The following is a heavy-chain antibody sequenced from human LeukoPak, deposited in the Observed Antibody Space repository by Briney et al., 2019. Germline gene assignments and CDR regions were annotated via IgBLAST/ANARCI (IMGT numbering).Heavy chain of an antibody. Sequence: PSETLSLTCAVSGGSISSYYWSWIRQHPGKGLEWIGYIYYSGSTYYNPSLKSRVTISVDTSKNQFSLKLSSVTAADTAVYYCARASFTARNWFDPWGQGTLVTVSS. V-gene: IGHV4-31*11. J-gene: IGHJ5*02. CDR3: ARASFTARNWFDP. CDR2: IYYSGST. CDR1: GGSISSYY.